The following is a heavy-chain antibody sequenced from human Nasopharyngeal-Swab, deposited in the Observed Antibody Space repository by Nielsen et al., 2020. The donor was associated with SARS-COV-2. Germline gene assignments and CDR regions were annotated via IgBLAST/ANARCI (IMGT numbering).Heavy chain of an antibody. D-gene: IGHD6-19*01. V-gene: IGHV3-53*04. CDR1: GFPFSSYA. Sequence: ESLKISCAASGFPFSSYAMTWVRQAPGKGLEWVSIIYSDGSTYYAGSVKGRFTISRHNSNNTLHLQMNSLRGEDTAVYYCARVSSGWDYHYYYMDVWGKGTTVTVSS. CDR2: IYSDGST. J-gene: IGHJ6*03. CDR3: ARVSSGWDYHYYYMDV.